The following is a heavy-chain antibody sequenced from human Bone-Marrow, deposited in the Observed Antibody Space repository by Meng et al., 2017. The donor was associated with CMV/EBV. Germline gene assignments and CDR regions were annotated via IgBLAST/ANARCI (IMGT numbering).Heavy chain of an antibody. CDR2: ISGSGGST. J-gene: IGHJ6*02. Sequence: GESLKISCAASGFTFSSYAMSWVRQAPGKGLEWVSAISGSGGSTYYADSVKGRFTISRDNAKNSLYLQMNSLRAEDTAVYYCARDLIAVVSNYGMDVWGQGTTVTFSS. D-gene: IGHD6-19*01. CDR1: GFTFSSYA. CDR3: ARDLIAVVSNYGMDV. V-gene: IGHV3-23*01.